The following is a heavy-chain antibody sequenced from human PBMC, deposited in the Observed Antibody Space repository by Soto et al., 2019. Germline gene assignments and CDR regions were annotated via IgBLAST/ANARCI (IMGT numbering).Heavy chain of an antibody. CDR2: ISGYNGNT. CDR3: AREGPAPYYYYGMDV. CDR1: GYSFTTYG. J-gene: IGHJ6*02. V-gene: IGHV1-18*01. Sequence: QVQLVQSRGEVKKPRASVKVSCKTSGYSFTTYGISWVRQAPGQGLEWMGWISGYNGNTNYAQKLQGRVTMTTDTSTSTAYMELRSLRSDDTAVYYCAREGPAPYYYYGMDVWGQGSTVTVSS.